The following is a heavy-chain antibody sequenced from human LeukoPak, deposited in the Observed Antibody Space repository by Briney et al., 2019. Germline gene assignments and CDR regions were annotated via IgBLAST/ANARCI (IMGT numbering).Heavy chain of an antibody. J-gene: IGHJ4*02. CDR2: ITKYDGRL. D-gene: IGHD5-18*01. CDR3: ASRIQLPY. CDR1: GFGVHTFA. V-gene: IGHV3-23*01. Sequence: PGGSLRLSCAVSGFGVHTFAMSWVRQAPGKGLEWLASITKYDGRLYYADSVRGRFTISRDTSQNELYLQMNSLRAEDTAVYYCASRIQLPYWGQGTLVTASS.